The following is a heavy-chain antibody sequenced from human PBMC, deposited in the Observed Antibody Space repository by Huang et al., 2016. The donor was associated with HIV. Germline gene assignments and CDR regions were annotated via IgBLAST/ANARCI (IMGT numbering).Heavy chain of an antibody. V-gene: IGHV4-34*02. Sequence: QVRLEQWGEGVVKPSDTLSLTCAVYGASFTTYFWSWIRQSPVKGLQWIGEIKPGGPSNYNAVFQSRVIMSVDTLKNQLSLSLSPVEEDFFYFNMDLWGRGTPVIVSS. CDR2: IKPGGPS. CDR3: L. J-gene: IGHJ6*03. CDR1: GASFTTYF. D-gene: IGHD1-1*01.